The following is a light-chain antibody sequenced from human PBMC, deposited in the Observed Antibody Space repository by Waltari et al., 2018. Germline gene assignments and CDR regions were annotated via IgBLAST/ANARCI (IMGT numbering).Light chain of an antibody. V-gene: IGKV1-13*02. CDR1: QGISSY. Sequence: VTITCRASQGISSYLAWYQQKPGKAPKPLIYYASNLESGVPSRFSGSGSGTEFTLTISSLQPEDFATYYCQQYNSVPFTFGPGTKLDIK. CDR2: YAS. CDR3: QQYNSVPFT. J-gene: IGKJ3*01.